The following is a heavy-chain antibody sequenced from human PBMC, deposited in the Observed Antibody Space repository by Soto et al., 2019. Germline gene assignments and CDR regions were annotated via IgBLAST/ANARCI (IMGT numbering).Heavy chain of an antibody. V-gene: IGHV3-11*05. CDR1: GFTSSDHY. CDR2: ISSRPTTT. CDR3: ARGYYGWYLGDFDY. D-gene: IGHD6-19*01. J-gene: IGHJ4*02. Sequence: QVQLVESGGGLVKPGGSLRLSCAASGFTSSDHYMPWIRQAPGKGLEWVSYISSRPTTTNYADSVQGRFTISRDNAKNSLYLQMNSLRAEDTAVYYCARGYYGWYLGDFDYWGQGTLVTVSS.